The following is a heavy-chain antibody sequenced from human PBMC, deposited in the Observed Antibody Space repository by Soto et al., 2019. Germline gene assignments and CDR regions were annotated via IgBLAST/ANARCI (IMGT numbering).Heavy chain of an antibody. CDR2: IYPGDSDT. D-gene: IGHD4-17*01. CDR1: EYSFTSYW. J-gene: IGHJ6*02. CDR3: ARRKIYGDWDYYGMDV. V-gene: IGHV5-51*01. Sequence: PXESLKVSCKGSEYSFTSYWIGLVLQMPGKGLEWMGIIYPGDSDTRYSPSSQGQVTTSADKSISTAYLQWSSLKASDTAMYYCARRKIYGDWDYYGMDVWGQGTTVTVSS.